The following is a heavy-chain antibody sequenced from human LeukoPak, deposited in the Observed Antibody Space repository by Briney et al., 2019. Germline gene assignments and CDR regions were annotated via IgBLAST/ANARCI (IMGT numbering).Heavy chain of an antibody. CDR2: ISSSSSYI. D-gene: IGHD3-9*01. CDR3: ARDRDSYYDTPDAFDI. V-gene: IGHV3-21*01. CDR1: GFTFSSYS. J-gene: IGHJ3*02. Sequence: PGGSLRLSCAASGFTFSSYSMNWVRQAPGKGLEWVSSISSSSSYIYYADSVKGRFTISRDNAKNSLYLQMNSLRAEDTAVYYCARDRDSYYDTPDAFDIWGQGTMVTVSS.